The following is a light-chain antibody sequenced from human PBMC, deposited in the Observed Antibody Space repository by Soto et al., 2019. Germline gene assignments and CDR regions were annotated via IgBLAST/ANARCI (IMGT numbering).Light chain of an antibody. CDR3: YSAADNNLGV. CDR2: KDS. J-gene: IGLJ3*02. V-gene: IGLV3-27*01. Sequence: SYELTQPSSVSVSPGQTARITCSGDVLAKKYARWFQQKPGPAPVLVIYKDSERPSGIPERFSGSSSGTTVTLTISGAQVEDEADYYCYSAADNNLGVFGGGTKVTVL. CDR1: VLAKKY.